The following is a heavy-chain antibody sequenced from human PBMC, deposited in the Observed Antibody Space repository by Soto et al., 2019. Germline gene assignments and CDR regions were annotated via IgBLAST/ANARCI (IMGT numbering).Heavy chain of an antibody. Sequence: PGGSLRLSCAASGFTFSSYAMSWVRQAPGKGLEWVSAISGSGGSTYYSDSVKGRFTIFRANSKNTLYLQKNSMRAEDTAVYYFAKDTGVEYYDRHDAFNIWVQGRMGNASS. J-gene: IGHJ3*02. CDR1: GFTFSSYA. CDR3: AKDTGVEYYDRHDAFNI. V-gene: IGHV3-23*01. CDR2: ISGSGGST. D-gene: IGHD3-22*01.